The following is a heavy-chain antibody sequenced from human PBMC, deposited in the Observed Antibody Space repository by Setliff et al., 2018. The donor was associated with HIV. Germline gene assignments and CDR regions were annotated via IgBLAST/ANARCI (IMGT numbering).Heavy chain of an antibody. V-gene: IGHV3-23*01. CDR1: GFTFSSYA. CDR3: ARDLHWAFDY. J-gene: IGHJ4*02. Sequence: GGSLRLSCAASGFTFSSYAMSWVRQAPGKGLEWVSAISDSGDNTYYADSVKGRFTISRDNSRDTLYLQMNSLRVEDTAVYYCARDLHWAFDYWGQGTLVTVAS. D-gene: IGHD7-27*01. CDR2: ISDSGDNT.